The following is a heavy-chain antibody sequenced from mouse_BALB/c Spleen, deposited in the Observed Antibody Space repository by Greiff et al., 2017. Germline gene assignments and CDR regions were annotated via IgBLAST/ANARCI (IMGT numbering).Heavy chain of an antibody. CDR1: GYTFSSYW. J-gene: IGHJ2*01. CDR2: ILPGSGST. Sequence: VQLQQSGAELMKPGASVKISCKATGYTFSSYWIEWVKQRPGHGLEWIGEILPGSGSTNYNEKFKGKATLTADKSSSTAYMQLSSLTSEDSAVYFCARGDEAAFFDYWGQGTTLTVSS. CDR3: ARGDEAAFFDY. V-gene: IGHV1-9*01. D-gene: IGHD6-1*01.